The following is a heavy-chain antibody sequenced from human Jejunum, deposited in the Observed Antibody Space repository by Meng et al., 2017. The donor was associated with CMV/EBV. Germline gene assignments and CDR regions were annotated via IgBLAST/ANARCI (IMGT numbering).Heavy chain of an antibody. Sequence: CKASGYTFTSYFMHWVRQAPGQGLEWMGMINPSGGFTRYAQKFQGRVTMTRDTSTSTVYMEVSSLTSEDTAVYYCARAWDQWLDYWGQGTRVTVSS. CDR2: INPSGGFT. D-gene: IGHD6-19*01. V-gene: IGHV1-46*01. CDR1: GYTFTSYF. CDR3: ARAWDQWLDY. J-gene: IGHJ4*02.